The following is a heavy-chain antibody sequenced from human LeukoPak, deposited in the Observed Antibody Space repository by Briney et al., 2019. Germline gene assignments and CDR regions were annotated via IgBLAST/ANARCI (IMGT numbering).Heavy chain of an antibody. D-gene: IGHD3-3*01. CDR3: ARDRGERFLEWLSTPGYDY. CDR2: ISSSSSTI. V-gene: IGHV3-48*04. Sequence: GGSLRLSCAASGFTFSSYSMNWVRQAPGKGLEWVSYISSSSSTIYYADSVKGRFTISRDNAKNSLYLQMNSLRAEDTAVYYCARDRGERFLEWLSTPGYDYWGQGTLVTVSS. J-gene: IGHJ4*02. CDR1: GFTFSSYS.